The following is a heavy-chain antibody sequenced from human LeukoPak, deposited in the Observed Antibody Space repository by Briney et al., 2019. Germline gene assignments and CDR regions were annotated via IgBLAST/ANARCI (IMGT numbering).Heavy chain of an antibody. Sequence: GESLKISCKGSGYSFTSYWIGWVRQMPGKGLEWMGIIYPGGSDTRYSPSFQGQVTISADKSTSTAYLQWSSLKASDTAMYYCARQLTYYDSSGYCFDYWGQGTLVTVSS. J-gene: IGHJ4*02. CDR3: ARQLTYYDSSGYCFDY. D-gene: IGHD3-22*01. V-gene: IGHV5-51*01. CDR1: GYSFTSYW. CDR2: IYPGGSDT.